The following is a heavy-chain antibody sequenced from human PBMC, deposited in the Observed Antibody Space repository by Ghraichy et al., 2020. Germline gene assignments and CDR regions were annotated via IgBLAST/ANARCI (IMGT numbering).Heavy chain of an antibody. D-gene: IGHD3-10*01. V-gene: IGHV4-34*01. Sequence: SQTLSLTCAVYGGSFSGYYWSWIRQPPGKGLEWIGEINHSGSTNYNPSLKSRVTISVDTSKNQFSLKLSSVTAADTAVYYCARLVLYYYGMDVWGQGTTVTGSS. CDR1: GGSFSGYY. J-gene: IGHJ6*02. CDR2: INHSGST. CDR3: ARLVLYYYGMDV.